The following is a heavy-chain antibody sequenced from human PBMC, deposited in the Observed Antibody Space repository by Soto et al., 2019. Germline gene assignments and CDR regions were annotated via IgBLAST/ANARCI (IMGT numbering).Heavy chain of an antibody. CDR3: AREGKLQQSGYWYHYGLDV. V-gene: IGHV3-23*01. CDR2: ISGGDGDT. D-gene: IGHD3-16*01. J-gene: IGHJ6*02. Sequence: EVQLLESGGGLVQPGGSLRLSCAASGFTFSTYGLTWVRQAPGKGLEWVSDISGGDGDTYYADSVKGRFTISRDNSRKTLYLQMNSLRAEDTAIYYCAREGKLQQSGYWYHYGLDVWGQGTTVTVSS. CDR1: GFTFSTYG.